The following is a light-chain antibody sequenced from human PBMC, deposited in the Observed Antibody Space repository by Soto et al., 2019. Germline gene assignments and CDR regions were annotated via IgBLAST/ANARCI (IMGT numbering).Light chain of an antibody. V-gene: IGKV1-5*03. CDR1: QTISIW. CDR3: QHYNNYSEA. CDR2: KAS. Sequence: DIQMTQSPSTLSASVGDRVTITCRASQTISIWLAWYQKKPGKAPKIMIYKASTLKSGVPSRFSGSGSGTEFTLTISSLQPDDFATYYCQHYNNYSEAFGQGTKVDSK. J-gene: IGKJ1*01.